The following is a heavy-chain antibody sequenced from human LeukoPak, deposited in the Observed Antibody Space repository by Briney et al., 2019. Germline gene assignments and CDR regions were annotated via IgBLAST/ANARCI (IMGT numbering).Heavy chain of an antibody. Sequence: SETLSLTCTVSGGSISSGGYYWSWIRQPPGKGLEWIGSIYYSGSTYYNPSLKSRVTISVDTSKNQFSLKLSSVTAADTAVYYCARDQGYSSGWSVLYNWFDPWGQGTLVTVSS. CDR2: IYYSGST. D-gene: IGHD6-19*01. V-gene: IGHV4-39*07. J-gene: IGHJ5*02. CDR3: ARDQGYSSGWSVLYNWFDP. CDR1: GGSISSGGYY.